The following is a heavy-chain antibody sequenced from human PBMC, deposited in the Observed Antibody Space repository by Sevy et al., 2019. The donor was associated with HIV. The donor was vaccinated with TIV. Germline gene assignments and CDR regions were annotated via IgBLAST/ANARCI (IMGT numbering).Heavy chain of an antibody. D-gene: IGHD6-13*01. Sequence: GGSLRLSCAASGFTFDDYGMSWVRQAPGKGLEWVSGVIWNGGSTAYADSVKGRFTISRDNAKNSLYLQMNNLRAEDTALYYCARVSGQQLVGGSFDYWGQGTLVTVSS. CDR1: GFTFDDYG. V-gene: IGHV3-20*04. CDR3: ARVSGQQLVGGSFDY. J-gene: IGHJ4*02. CDR2: VIWNGGST.